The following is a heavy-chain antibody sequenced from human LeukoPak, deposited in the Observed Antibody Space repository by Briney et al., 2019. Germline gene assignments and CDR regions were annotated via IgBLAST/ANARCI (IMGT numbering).Heavy chain of an antibody. CDR1: GYTFTSYY. D-gene: IGHD6-19*01. CDR2: INPSGGST. V-gene: IGHV1-46*01. CDR3: ARELYSSGWYDAFDI. J-gene: IGHJ3*02. Sequence: GASVKVSCKASGYTFTSYYMHWVRQAPGQGLEWMGIINPSGGSTSYAQKFQGRVTTTRDMSTSTVYMELSSLRSEDTAVYYCARELYSSGWYDAFDIWGQGTMVTVSS.